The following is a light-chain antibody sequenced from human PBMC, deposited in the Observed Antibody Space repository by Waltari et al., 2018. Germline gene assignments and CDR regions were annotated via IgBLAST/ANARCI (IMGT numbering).Light chain of an antibody. CDR3: QQYGSTPWT. CDR1: HRVSSRY. V-gene: IGKV3-20*01. Sequence: ESVLTQSPSTLSLSPGERVTLSCRASHRVSSRYLAWYQQKPGQAPRLLIYGAMKRATGIPDRFSGSGLATDFTFTISRLEPEDSAVYYCQQYGSTPWTFGQGTKVEIK. J-gene: IGKJ1*01. CDR2: GAM.